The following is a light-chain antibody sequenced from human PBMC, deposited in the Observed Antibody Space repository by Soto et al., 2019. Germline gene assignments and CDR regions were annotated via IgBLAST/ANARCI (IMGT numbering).Light chain of an antibody. V-gene: IGKV1-9*01. CDR3: QQLNSYPLT. Sequence: DIQLTQSPSFLSASVGDRVTITCRASQGISSYLAWYQQEPGKAPKLLIYVASTLQSGVPSRFSGSGSGTEFTLTISSLQPEDFETYYCQQLNSYPLTFGGGTKVDI. CDR2: VAS. CDR1: QGISSY. J-gene: IGKJ4*01.